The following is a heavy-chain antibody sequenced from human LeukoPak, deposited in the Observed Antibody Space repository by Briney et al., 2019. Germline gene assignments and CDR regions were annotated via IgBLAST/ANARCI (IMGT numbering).Heavy chain of an antibody. V-gene: IGHV4-59*01. J-gene: IGHJ4*02. D-gene: IGHD3-3*01. CDR3: ARLNYDFWSGYPLPSDY. CDR2: IYYSGST. Sequence: SETLPLTCTVSGGSISSYYWSWIRQPPGKGLEWIGYIYYSGSTNYNPSLKSRVTISVDTSKNQFSLKLSSVTAADTAVYYCARLNYDFWSGYPLPSDYWGQGTLVTVSS. CDR1: GGSISSYY.